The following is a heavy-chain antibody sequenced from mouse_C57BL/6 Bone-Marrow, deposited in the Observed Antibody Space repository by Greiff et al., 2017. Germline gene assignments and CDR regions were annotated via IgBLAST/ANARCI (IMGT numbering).Heavy chain of an antibody. V-gene: IGHV1-80*01. CDR1: GYAFSSYW. Sequence: QVQLMESGAELVKPGASVKISCKASGYAFSSYWMNWVKQRPGKGLEWIGQIYPGDGDTNYNGKFKGKATLTADKSSSTAYMQLSSLTSEDSAVXFCARGGYYYGSRDAMDYWGQGTSVTVSS. D-gene: IGHD1-1*01. J-gene: IGHJ4*01. CDR2: IYPGDGDT. CDR3: ARGGYYYGSRDAMDY.